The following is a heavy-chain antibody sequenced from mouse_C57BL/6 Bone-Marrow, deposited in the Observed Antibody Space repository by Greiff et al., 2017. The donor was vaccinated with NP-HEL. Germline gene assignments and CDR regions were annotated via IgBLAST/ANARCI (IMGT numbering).Heavy chain of an antibody. CDR1: GFSLTSYA. D-gene: IGHD2-1*01. CDR3: ARILYYGSYYYAMDY. V-gene: IGHV2-9-1*01. CDR2: IWTGGGT. J-gene: IGHJ4*01. Sequence: QVQLKQSGPGLVAPSQSLSITCTVSGFSLTSYAISWVRQPPGKGLEWLGLIWTGGGTNYNSAPKSRLSISKDNSKSKVSLKMNSLQTDDKARYYCARILYYGSYYYAMDYWGQGTSVTVSS.